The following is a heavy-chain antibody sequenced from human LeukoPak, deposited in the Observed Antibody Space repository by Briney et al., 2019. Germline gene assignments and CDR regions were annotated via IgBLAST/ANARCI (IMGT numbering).Heavy chain of an antibody. Sequence: SETLSLTCTVSGGSISSSSYYWGWIRQPPGKGLEWIGGIYYSGSTYYNPSLKSRVTISVDTSKNQFSLKLSSVTAADTAVYYCARDPGEYGDYGNHAEPRDYWGQGTLVTVSS. J-gene: IGHJ4*02. CDR2: IYYSGST. V-gene: IGHV4-39*07. CDR3: ARDPGEYGDYGNHAEPRDY. D-gene: IGHD4-17*01. CDR1: GGSISSSSYY.